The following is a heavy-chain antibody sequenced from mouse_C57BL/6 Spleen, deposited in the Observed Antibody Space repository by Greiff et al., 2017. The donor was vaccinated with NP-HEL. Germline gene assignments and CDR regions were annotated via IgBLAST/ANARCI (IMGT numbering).Heavy chain of an antibody. CDR3: ARGLLRDWFAY. CDR2: IDPSDSET. D-gene: IGHD2-3*01. V-gene: IGHV1-52*01. CDR1: GYTFTSYW. Sequence: QVHVKQPGAELVRPGSSVKLSCKASGYTFTSYWMHWVKQRPIQGLEWIGNIDPSDSETHYNQKFKDKATLTVDKSSSTAYMQLSSLTSEDSAVYYCARGLLRDWFAYWGQGTLVTVSA. J-gene: IGHJ3*01.